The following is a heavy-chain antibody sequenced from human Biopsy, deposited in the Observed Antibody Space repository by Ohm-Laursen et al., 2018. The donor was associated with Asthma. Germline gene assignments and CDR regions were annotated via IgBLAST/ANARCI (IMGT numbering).Heavy chain of an antibody. J-gene: IGHJ4*02. V-gene: IGHV3-9*01. CDR3: AKVRSDWVITESFDY. D-gene: IGHD3-22*01. Sequence: SLRLSCAASGFKFAEYTMHWVRQAPGKGMEWVSGISWNSATIGYADSVEGRFTISRDNAKNSVFLHMDSLRPEDTAFYYCAKVRSDWVITESFDYWGQGVLVTVSS. CDR2: ISWNSATI. CDR1: GFKFAEYT.